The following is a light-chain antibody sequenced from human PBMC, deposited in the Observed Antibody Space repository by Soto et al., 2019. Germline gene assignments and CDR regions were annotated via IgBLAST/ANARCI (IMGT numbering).Light chain of an antibody. CDR3: NSYTSSNTYV. Sequence: QSVLTQHASVSGSPGQAITISCSGPSSDVGAHNFVSWYQHHPGKAPKLMIYEVSNRPSGVSNRFSGSKSGNTASLTISGLQAEDEADYYCNSYTSSNTYVFGSGTK. CDR1: SSDVGAHNF. V-gene: IGLV2-14*01. CDR2: EVS. J-gene: IGLJ1*01.